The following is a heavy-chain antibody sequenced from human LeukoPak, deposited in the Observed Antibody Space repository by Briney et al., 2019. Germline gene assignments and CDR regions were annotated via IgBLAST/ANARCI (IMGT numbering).Heavy chain of an antibody. CDR3: ARDGYGDSKGRFDP. D-gene: IGHD4-17*01. Sequence: ASVKVSCKASGYTFNNYGITWVRQAPGQGLEWMGWISVYNGNTNYPQKLQGRLTMTTDTSTSTAYMSLRSLRSDDTAVYYCARDGYGDSKGRFDPWGQGTLVTVSS. V-gene: IGHV1-18*01. CDR1: GYTFNNYG. J-gene: IGHJ5*02. CDR2: ISVYNGNT.